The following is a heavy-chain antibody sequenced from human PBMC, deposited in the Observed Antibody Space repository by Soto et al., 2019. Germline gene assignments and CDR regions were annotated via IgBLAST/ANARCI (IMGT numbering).Heavy chain of an antibody. CDR2: IKEDGSQK. Sequence: ESGGGLVQPGGSLRLSCAASGFSFSDHWMNWVRQAPGKGLEWVANIKEDGSQKYYVGAVRGRFAISRDNAENSLYLQLNSLRAEDTAVYYCARARNNGFSDYWGQGTLVTVSS. D-gene: IGHD1-1*01. CDR3: ARARNNGFSDY. J-gene: IGHJ4*02. CDR1: GFSFSDHW. V-gene: IGHV3-7*01.